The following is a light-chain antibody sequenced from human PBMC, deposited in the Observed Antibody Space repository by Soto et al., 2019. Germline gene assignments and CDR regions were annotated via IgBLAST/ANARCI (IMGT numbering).Light chain of an antibody. V-gene: IGKV3-11*01. CDR3: QQRSNWPIT. CDR2: RAS. CDR1: QSLGGN. J-gene: IGKJ5*01. Sequence: EIVMTQSPATLAVSPGDTATLSCRASQSLGGNLAWYQQKPGQGPRLLIFRASSRATGVPARFSASGSGTDFTLTISSLEPEDFAVYYCQQRSNWPITFGQGTRLEIK.